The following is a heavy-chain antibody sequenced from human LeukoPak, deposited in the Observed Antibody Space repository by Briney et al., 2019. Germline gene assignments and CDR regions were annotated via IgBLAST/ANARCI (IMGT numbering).Heavy chain of an antibody. CDR1: GGSISSGDYY. D-gene: IGHD6-13*01. CDR3: TTTQGAAAGPGHYYYGMDV. CDR2: IYYSGST. V-gene: IGHV4-30-4*01. J-gene: IGHJ6*02. Sequence: SQTLSLTCTVSGGSISSGDYYWSWIRQPPGKGLEWIGYIYYSGSTYYNPSLKSRVTISVDTSKNQFSLKLSSVTAADTAVYYCTTTQGAAAGPGHYYYGMDVWGQGTTVTVSS.